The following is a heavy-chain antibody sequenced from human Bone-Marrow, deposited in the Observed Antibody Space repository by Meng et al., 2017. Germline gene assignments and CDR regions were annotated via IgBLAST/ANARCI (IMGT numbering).Heavy chain of an antibody. V-gene: IGHV4-34*01. D-gene: IGHD5-18*01. CDR2: IKHSGST. Sequence: QVQLQQWSAGRLKPSETLSRTCAVYGGSFSGYYWSWIRQPPGKGLEWIGEIKHSGSTNYNPSLKSRVTISVDTSKNQFSLKLSSVTAADTAVYYCARTRGYSYGYYGYWGQGTLVTVSS. CDR1: GGSFSGYY. J-gene: IGHJ4*02. CDR3: ARTRGYSYGYYGY.